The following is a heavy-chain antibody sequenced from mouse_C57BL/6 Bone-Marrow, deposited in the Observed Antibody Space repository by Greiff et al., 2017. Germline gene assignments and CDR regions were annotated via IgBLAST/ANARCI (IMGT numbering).Heavy chain of an antibody. Sequence: EVQLQQSGPELVKPGASVQISCKASGYTFTDYYMNWVKQSHGKSLEWIGDINPNNGGTSYNQKFKGKATLTVDKSSSTAYMELRSLTSEDSAVYYCLINTVDFDYWGQGTTLTVSS. V-gene: IGHV1-26*01. CDR3: LINTVDFDY. J-gene: IGHJ2*01. D-gene: IGHD1-1*01. CDR1: GYTFTDYY. CDR2: INPNNGGT.